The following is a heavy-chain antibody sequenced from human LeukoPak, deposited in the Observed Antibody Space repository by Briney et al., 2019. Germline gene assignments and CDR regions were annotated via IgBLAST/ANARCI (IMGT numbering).Heavy chain of an antibody. Sequence: PSETLSLTCTVSGGSISSYYWSWIRQPPGKGLEWIGEINHSGSTNYNPSLKSRVTISVDTSKNQFSLELSSVTAADTAVYYCARELYYYGSGSSFDYWGQGTLVTVSS. CDR1: GGSISSYY. CDR3: ARELYYYGSGSSFDY. J-gene: IGHJ4*02. CDR2: INHSGST. V-gene: IGHV4-34*01. D-gene: IGHD3-10*01.